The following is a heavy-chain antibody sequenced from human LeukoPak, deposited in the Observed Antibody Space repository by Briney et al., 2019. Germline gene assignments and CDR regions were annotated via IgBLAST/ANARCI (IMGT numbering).Heavy chain of an antibody. J-gene: IGHJ4*02. CDR2: IYWDDDK. D-gene: IGHD2-21*01. V-gene: IGHV2-5*02. Sequence: SGPTLVNPTQTLTLTCTFSGSSLTTSGVGVTWIRQPPGKALEWLALIYWDDDKRYSPSLKSRLTITKDTSKNQVVLTMTNMDPVDTATYYCAHRPGRGIPAAHWGQGTLVSVSS. CDR3: AHRPGRGIPAAH. CDR1: GSSLTTSGVG.